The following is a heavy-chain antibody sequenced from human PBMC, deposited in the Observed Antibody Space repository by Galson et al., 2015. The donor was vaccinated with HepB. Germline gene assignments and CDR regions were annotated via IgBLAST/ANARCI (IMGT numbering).Heavy chain of an antibody. V-gene: IGHV3-7*03. J-gene: IGHJ4*02. D-gene: IGHD6-19*01. Sequence: SLRLSCAAFGFAFSSYWMTWVRQAPGKGLEWVANIKQDGSEKYYVDSVKGRFTISRDNAKNSLYLQMNSLRTEDTAVYFCARDSRYSSVWSPRPLDYWGQGTLVTVSS. CDR2: IKQDGSEK. CDR3: ARDSRYSSVWSPRPLDY. CDR1: GFAFSSYW.